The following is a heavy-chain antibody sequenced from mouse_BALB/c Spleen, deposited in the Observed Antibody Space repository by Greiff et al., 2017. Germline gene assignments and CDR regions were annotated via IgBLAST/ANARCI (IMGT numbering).Heavy chain of an antibody. Sequence: EVKLEESGGGLVKPGGSLKLSCAASGFTFSSYAMSWVRQTPEKRLEWVATISSGGSYTYYPDSVKGRFTISRDNAKNTLYLQMSSLRSEDTAMYYCARHEEMAYWGQGTLVTVSA. CDR3: ARHEEMAY. CDR1: GFTFSSYA. J-gene: IGHJ3*01. V-gene: IGHV5-9-3*01. CDR2: ISSGGSYT.